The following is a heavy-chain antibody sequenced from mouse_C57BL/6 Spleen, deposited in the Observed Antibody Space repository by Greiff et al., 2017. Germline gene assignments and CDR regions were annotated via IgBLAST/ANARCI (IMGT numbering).Heavy chain of an antibody. CDR3: ARRGDLRYYFDY. D-gene: IGHD1-1*01. Sequence: VQLQQSGAELVKPGASVKISCKASGYAFSSYWMNWVKQRPGEGLEWIGQIYPGDGDTNYNGKFKGKATLTADKSSSTAYMQLSSLTSEDSAVYFCARRGDLRYYFDYWGQGTTLTVSS. CDR1: GYAFSSYW. V-gene: IGHV1-80*01. J-gene: IGHJ2*01. CDR2: IYPGDGDT.